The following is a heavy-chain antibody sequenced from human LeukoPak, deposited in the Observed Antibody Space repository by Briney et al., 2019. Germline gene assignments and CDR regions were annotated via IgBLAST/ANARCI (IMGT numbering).Heavy chain of an antibody. J-gene: IGHJ6*03. Sequence: SETLSLTCTVSGGSISSGSYYWSWIRQPARKGLEWIGRIYTSGSTNYNPSLKSRVTISVDTSKNQFSLKLSSVTAADTAVYYCARSVLDPDYYYYMDVWGKGTTVTVSS. CDR2: IYTSGST. V-gene: IGHV4-61*02. CDR3: ARSVLDPDYYYYMDV. CDR1: GGSISSGSYY.